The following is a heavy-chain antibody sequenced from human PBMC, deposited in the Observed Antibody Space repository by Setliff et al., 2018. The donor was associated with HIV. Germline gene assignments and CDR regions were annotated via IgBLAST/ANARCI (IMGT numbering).Heavy chain of an antibody. CDR3: ATEGAGGSYQRASALDL. CDR1: AGSYSIFA. V-gene: IGHV1-69*05. D-gene: IGHD1-26*01. Sequence: SVKVSCKSSAGSYSIFAINWVRQAPGQGLEWMGGMMTIFSTTNYARKFQGRVTITTDGSTGTAYMELSNLRSEDTAVYYCATEGAGGSYQRASALDLWGQGTMVTVSS. J-gene: IGHJ3*01. CDR2: MMTIFSTT.